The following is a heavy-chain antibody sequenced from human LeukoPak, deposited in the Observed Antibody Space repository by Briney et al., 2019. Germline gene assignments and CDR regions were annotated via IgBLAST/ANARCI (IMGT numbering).Heavy chain of an antibody. CDR3: ARLYYDYVWGSYRGYYFDY. CDR1: GFTVSSNY. Sequence: QAGGSLRLSCAASGFTVSSNYMSWVRQAPGKGLEWVSVIYSGGSTYYADSVKGRFTISRDNSKNTLYLQMNSLRAEDTAVYYCARLYYDYVWGSYRGYYFDYWGQGTLVTVSS. D-gene: IGHD3-16*01. CDR2: IYSGGST. V-gene: IGHV3-53*01. J-gene: IGHJ4*02.